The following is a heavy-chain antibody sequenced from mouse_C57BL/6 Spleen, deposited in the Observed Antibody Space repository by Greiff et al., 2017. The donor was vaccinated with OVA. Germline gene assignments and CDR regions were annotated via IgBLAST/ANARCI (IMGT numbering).Heavy chain of an antibody. CDR1: GYSFTGYY. CDR2: INPSTGGT. J-gene: IGHJ3*01. CDR3: AYGNYGFAY. Sequence: VQLQQSGPELVKPGASVKISCKASGYSFTGYYMNWVKQSPEKSLEWIGEINPSTGGTTYNQKFKAKATLTVDKSSSTAYMQLKSLTSEDSAVYYCAYGNYGFAYWGQGTLVTVSA. D-gene: IGHD2-1*01. V-gene: IGHV1-42*01.